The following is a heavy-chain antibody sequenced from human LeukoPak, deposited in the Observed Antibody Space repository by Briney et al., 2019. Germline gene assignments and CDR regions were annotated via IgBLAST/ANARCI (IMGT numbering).Heavy chain of an antibody. Sequence: ASVKVSCKASGYTFTGYYMHWVRQAPGQGLEWMGRINPNSGGTNYAQKFQGRVTMTRDTSISTAYMELSRLRSDDTAVYYCAREASTYYDYVWGSYREDFDYWGQGTLVTVS. V-gene: IGHV1-2*06. CDR2: INPNSGGT. D-gene: IGHD3-16*02. CDR3: AREASTYYDYVWGSYREDFDY. J-gene: IGHJ4*02. CDR1: GYTFTGYY.